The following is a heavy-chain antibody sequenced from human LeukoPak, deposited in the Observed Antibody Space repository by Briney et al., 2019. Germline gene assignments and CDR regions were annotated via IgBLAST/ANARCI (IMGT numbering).Heavy chain of an antibody. Sequence: SETLSLTCIVSGDSISSSNYYWGWIRQSPGKGLEWIGRIYYSGTTYYNPSLKSRVIISIDTSKNQFSLILSSVTAADTAVYYCARADYGEGGYYYGMDVWGQGTTVTVSS. CDR3: ARADYGEGGYYYGMDV. CDR1: GDSISSSNYY. D-gene: IGHD4-17*01. J-gene: IGHJ6*02. V-gene: IGHV4-39*01. CDR2: IYYSGTT.